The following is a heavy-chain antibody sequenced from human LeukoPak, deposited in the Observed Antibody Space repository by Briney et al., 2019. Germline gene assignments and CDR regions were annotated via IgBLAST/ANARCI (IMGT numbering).Heavy chain of an antibody. J-gene: IGHJ5*02. CDR3: ARDPKIISGSYYSNWFDP. CDR1: GGSISSYY. CDR2: INHSGST. Sequence: PSETLSLTCTVSGGSISSYYWSWIRQPPGKGLEWIGEINHSGSTNYHPSLQSRVTISVDTSKNQFSLKLSSVTAADTAVYYCARDPKIISGSYYSNWFDPWGQGTLVTVSS. V-gene: IGHV4-34*01. D-gene: IGHD3-10*01.